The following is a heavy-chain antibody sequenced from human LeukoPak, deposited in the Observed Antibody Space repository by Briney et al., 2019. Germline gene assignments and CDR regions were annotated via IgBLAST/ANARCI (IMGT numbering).Heavy chain of an antibody. D-gene: IGHD4/OR15-4a*01. CDR3: AREWGATYGFLSQH. CDR1: GYTFTGYF. CDR2: INPKSGGT. V-gene: IGHV1-2*02. Sequence: GASVKVSCKASGYTFTGYFLHWVRQAPGQGLEWVGWINPKSGGTNYAQKFQGRVTMTRDTSINTAYMELSRLSSDDTAVYYCAREWGATYGFLSQHWGQGTLVTVSS. J-gene: IGHJ1*01.